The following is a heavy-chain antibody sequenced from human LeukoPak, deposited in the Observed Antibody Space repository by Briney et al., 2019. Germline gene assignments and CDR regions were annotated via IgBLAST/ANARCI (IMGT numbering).Heavy chain of an antibody. J-gene: IGHJ3*02. CDR3: ARGPVAASDDAFDI. Sequence: SETLSLTCTVSGGSISSYYWSWIRQSPGKGLEWLGYIYYSGSTNYNPSLKSRVTISVDTSKNQFSLKLSSVTAADTAVYYCARGPVAASDDAFDIWGQGTMVTVSS. CDR1: GGSISSYY. CDR2: IYYSGST. V-gene: IGHV4-59*01. D-gene: IGHD6-13*01.